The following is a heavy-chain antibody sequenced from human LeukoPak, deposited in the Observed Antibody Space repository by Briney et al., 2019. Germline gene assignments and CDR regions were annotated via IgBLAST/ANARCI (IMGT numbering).Heavy chain of an antibody. CDR1: GGSISSGGYY. CDR2: IYYSGST. V-gene: IGHV4-31*03. Sequence: SETLSLTCTVSGGSISSGGYYWSWLRQHPGKGLEWIGYIYYSGSTYYSPSLKSRFTLSVDTSKNQFSLKLSSVTAADTAVYYCARLADFYFDYWGQGTLVTVSS. D-gene: IGHD3-3*01. CDR3: ARLADFYFDY. J-gene: IGHJ4*02.